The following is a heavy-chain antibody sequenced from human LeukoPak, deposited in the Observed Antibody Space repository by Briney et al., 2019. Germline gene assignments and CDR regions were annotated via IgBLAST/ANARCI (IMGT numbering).Heavy chain of an antibody. J-gene: IGHJ4*02. Sequence: SETLSLTCTVSGGSISSSSYYWGWIRQSPGKGLEWIGNTYYSGSTYYNPSLKSRVTISVDTSKNQFSLKVSSVTAADTAVYYCARRSGSGSYTYFDYWGQGTLVTVSS. CDR1: GGSISSSSYY. CDR3: ARRSGSGSYTYFDY. V-gene: IGHV4-39*01. D-gene: IGHD3-10*01. CDR2: TYYSGST.